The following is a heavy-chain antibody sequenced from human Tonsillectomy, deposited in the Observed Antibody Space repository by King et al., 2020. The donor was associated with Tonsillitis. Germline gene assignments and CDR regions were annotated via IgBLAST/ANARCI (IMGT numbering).Heavy chain of an antibody. CDR3: ARDAKGSTWYPDDAFDI. Sequence: HVQLVESGAEVKKPGASVKVSCKASGYTFTGYGISWVRQAPGQGLEWLGWISGRNGNTNYAQKVQGRVTMTTDTSTNTAFMELRSLRSDDTAIYYCARDAKGSTWYPDDAFDIWGLGTLVTVSS. CDR2: ISGRNGNT. V-gene: IGHV1-18*04. CDR1: GYTFTGYG. J-gene: IGHJ3*02. D-gene: IGHD6-13*01.